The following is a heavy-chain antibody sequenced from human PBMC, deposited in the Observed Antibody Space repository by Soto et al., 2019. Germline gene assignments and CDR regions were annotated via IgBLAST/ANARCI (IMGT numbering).Heavy chain of an antibody. J-gene: IGHJ4*02. CDR2: IIPLFGTP. CDR1: GGIFSTYA. V-gene: IGHV1-69*01. Sequence: QVQLVQSGAEVKKPGSSVKVSCKASGGIFSTYAISWLRQAPGQGLEWMGGIIPLFGTPNYAQRFQGRDTITADESTSTAYMELSRLRSEETAVYYCARDRDDYGSGNYYNRIDFWGQGTLVTVSS. CDR3: ARDRDDYGSGNYYNRIDF. D-gene: IGHD3-10*01.